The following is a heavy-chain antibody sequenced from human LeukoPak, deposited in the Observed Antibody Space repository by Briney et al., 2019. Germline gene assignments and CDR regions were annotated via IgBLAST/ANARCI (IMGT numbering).Heavy chain of an antibody. J-gene: IGHJ4*02. D-gene: IGHD4-17*01. V-gene: IGHV6-1*01. Sequence: SQTLSLTCAISGDSVSSNSAAWNWIRQSPSRGLEWLGRTYYRSKWYNDYAVSVKSRMTINPDTSKNQFSLQLNSVTPEDTAVYYCARGTRVATERIHGSPKYYFDYWGQGTLVTVSS. CDR3: ARGTRVATERIHGSPKYYFDY. CDR1: GDSVSSNSAA. CDR2: TYYRSKWYN.